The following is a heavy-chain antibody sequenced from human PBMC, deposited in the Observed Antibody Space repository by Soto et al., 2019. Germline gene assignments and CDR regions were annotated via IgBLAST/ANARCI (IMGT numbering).Heavy chain of an antibody. CDR1: GGTFSSYA. V-gene: IGHV1-69*13. Sequence: SVKVSCKASGGTFSSYAISWVRQAPGQGLEWMGGIIPIFGTANYAQKFQGRVTITADESTSTAYMELSSLRSEDTAVYYCGRSQLYYYGSGSPPDYWGQGTLVTVSS. CDR2: IIPIFGTA. J-gene: IGHJ4*02. D-gene: IGHD3-10*01. CDR3: GRSQLYYYGSGSPPDY.